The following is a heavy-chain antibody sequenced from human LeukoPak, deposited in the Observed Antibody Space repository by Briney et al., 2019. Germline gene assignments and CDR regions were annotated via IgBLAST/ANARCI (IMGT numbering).Heavy chain of an antibody. V-gene: IGHV1-69*13. D-gene: IGHD3-10*01. CDR3: ARGGATMVRGVIRDWFDP. J-gene: IGHJ5*02. CDR1: GGTFSSYA. Sequence: SVKVSCKASGGTFSSYAISWVRQAPGQGLEWMGGIIPIFGTANYAQKFQGRVTTTADESTSTAYMEPSSLRSEDTAVYYCARGGATMVRGVIRDWFDPWGQGTLVTVSS. CDR2: IIPIFGTA.